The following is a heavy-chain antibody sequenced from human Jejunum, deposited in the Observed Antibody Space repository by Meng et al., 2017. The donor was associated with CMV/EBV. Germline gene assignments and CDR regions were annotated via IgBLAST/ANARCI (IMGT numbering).Heavy chain of an antibody. V-gene: IGHV4-61*03. CDR2: IYYNGNT. J-gene: IGHJ4*02. CDR1: GGSVSSGRYY. Sequence: CAGSGGSVSSGRYYWSWIRQPPGKGLEFIGYIYYNGNTNYNPSLMRRVTISLDTSQNHFSLKLTSVTAADTAVYYCARGTWAAAPSDYWGQGFLVTVSS. CDR3: ARGTWAAAPSDY. D-gene: IGHD1-1*01.